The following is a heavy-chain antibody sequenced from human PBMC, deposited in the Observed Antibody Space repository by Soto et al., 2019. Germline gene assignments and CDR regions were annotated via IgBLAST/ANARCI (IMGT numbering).Heavy chain of an antibody. D-gene: IGHD2-15*01. J-gene: IGHJ4*02. Sequence: GGSLRLSCAASGFTFSGSAMHWVRQASGKGLEWVGRTRSKANSYATAYAASVKGRFTISRDDSKNTAYLQMNSLKTEDTAVYYCTGGAAATFDYWGQGTLVTVSS. CDR2: TRSKANSYAT. V-gene: IGHV3-73*01. CDR3: TGGAAATFDY. CDR1: GFTFSGSA.